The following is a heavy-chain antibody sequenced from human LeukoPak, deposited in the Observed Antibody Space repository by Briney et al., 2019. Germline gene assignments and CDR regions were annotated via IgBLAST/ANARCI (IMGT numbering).Heavy chain of an antibody. V-gene: IGHV3-23*01. CDR3: AKGSRSTGFDY. D-gene: IGHD1-26*01. Sequence: GGSLRLSCAASGFTFSGHWMSWVRQAPGKGLERVSALSASAYSTFYADSVKGRFTISRDNSKNTLYLQMNSLRVEGTAIYHCAKGSRSTGFDYWGQGTLVTVYS. J-gene: IGHJ4*02. CDR1: GFTFSGHW. CDR2: LSASAYST.